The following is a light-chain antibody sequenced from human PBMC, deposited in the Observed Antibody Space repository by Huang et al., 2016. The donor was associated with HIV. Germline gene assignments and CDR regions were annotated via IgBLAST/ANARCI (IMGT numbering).Light chain of an antibody. J-gene: IGKJ4*01. V-gene: IGKV2-30*02. CDR2: KRY. CDR1: PSLVHSDGNTD. CDR3: MQGTHWPLT. Sequence: DVVMTQSPLSLPVTLGQPASISCSSSPSLVHSDGNTDLSWFKQRPGQSPRRLIYKRYNRDSGVPDRFSGSGSGTDFTLKITSVEAEDVGVYYCMQGTHWPLTFGGGTKVEIK.